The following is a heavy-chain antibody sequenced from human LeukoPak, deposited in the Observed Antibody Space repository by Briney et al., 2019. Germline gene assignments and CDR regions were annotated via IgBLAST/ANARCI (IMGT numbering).Heavy chain of an antibody. Sequence: GASVKVSCKASGDSFSDYYIHWVRQAPGQGLEWMGWINCNSGGTTYAQRFQGRVTMTRDRSMTTAYMELSRLTSDETAVYFCAREVVEARTAFDYWGQGTLVTVSS. V-gene: IGHV1-2*02. CDR2: INCNSGGT. CDR1: GDSFSDYY. CDR3: AREVVEARTAFDY. D-gene: IGHD2-15*01. J-gene: IGHJ4*02.